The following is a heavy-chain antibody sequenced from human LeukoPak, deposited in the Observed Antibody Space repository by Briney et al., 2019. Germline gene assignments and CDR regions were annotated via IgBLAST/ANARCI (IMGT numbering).Heavy chain of an antibody. D-gene: IGHD1-26*01. J-gene: IGHJ4*02. Sequence: GRSLRLSCAASGFTFDDYAMHWVRQAPGKGLEWVSGISWNSGSIGYADSVKGRFTISRDNAKNSLYLQMNSLRAEDTALYYCAKGVFVGATNGYYFGYWGQGTLVTVSS. CDR1: GFTFDDYA. CDR3: AKGVFVGATNGYYFGY. CDR2: ISWNSGSI. V-gene: IGHV3-9*01.